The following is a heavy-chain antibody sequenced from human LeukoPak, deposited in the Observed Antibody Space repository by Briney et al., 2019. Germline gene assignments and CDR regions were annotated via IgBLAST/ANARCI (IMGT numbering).Heavy chain of an antibody. Sequence: SVKVSCKASGGTFSSYAISWVRQAPGQGLEWMGGIIPIFGTANYAQKFQGRVAITADESTSTAYMELSSLRSEDTAVYYCARVDDFWSGYYSPGGYFDYWGQGTLVTVSS. D-gene: IGHD3-3*01. J-gene: IGHJ4*02. CDR1: GGTFSSYA. CDR3: ARVDDFWSGYYSPGGYFDY. CDR2: IIPIFGTA. V-gene: IGHV1-69*13.